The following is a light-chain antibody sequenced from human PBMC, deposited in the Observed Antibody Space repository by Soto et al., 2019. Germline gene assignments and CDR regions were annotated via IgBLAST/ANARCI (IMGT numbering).Light chain of an antibody. CDR2: EGT. Sequence: QSAVTQPASVSGSPGQSITISCTGTSNDVGSYNLVSWYQQHPGKAPKIMIYEGTKRPSGVSHRFSGSKSGNTASLTISGLQAEDEANYYCCSYAGRSNVIGGGTKLTVL. CDR1: SNDVGSYNL. V-gene: IGLV2-23*01. J-gene: IGLJ3*02. CDR3: CSYAGRSNV.